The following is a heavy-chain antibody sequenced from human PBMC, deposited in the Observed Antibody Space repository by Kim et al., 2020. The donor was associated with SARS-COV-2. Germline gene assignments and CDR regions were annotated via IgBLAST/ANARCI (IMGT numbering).Heavy chain of an antibody. Sequence: ASVKVSCKASGYTFTSYAIHWVRQAPGQRLEWMGWINGGNGNTKYSQKFQGRVTITRDTSASTAYMELSSLRSEDTAVYYCARPNYYDSSGDYYFDYWGQGTLVTVSS. CDR2: INGGNGNT. CDR1: GYTFTSYA. CDR3: ARPNYYDSSGDYYFDY. J-gene: IGHJ4*02. V-gene: IGHV1-3*01. D-gene: IGHD3-22*01.